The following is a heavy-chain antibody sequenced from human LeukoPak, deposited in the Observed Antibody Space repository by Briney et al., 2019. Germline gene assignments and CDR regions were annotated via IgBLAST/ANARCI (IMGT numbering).Heavy chain of an antibody. CDR3: ARLYDILTGNSFDY. D-gene: IGHD3-9*01. CDR2: IYPGDSDT. CDR1: GYSFTRYG. Sequence: GESLKISCKGSGYSFTRYGIGWVRQMPEKGLEWMGIIYPGDSDTRYSPSFQGQVTISIDKSITTAYLQWSSLKASDTAIYYCARLYDILTGNSFDYWGQGTLVTVSS. J-gene: IGHJ4*02. V-gene: IGHV5-51*01.